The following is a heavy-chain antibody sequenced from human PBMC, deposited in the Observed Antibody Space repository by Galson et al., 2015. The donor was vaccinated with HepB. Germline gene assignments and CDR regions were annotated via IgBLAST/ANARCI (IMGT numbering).Heavy chain of an antibody. CDR3: ARRISLVRGIITKPDYYYGMDF. D-gene: IGHD3-10*01. CDR2: INQDGSSK. CDR1: GFTFSSYW. Sequence: SLRLSCAASGFTFSSYWMNWVRQAPGKGLEWVAHINQDGSSKYYVHSVKGRFTISRDNAKDSVYLQLDSRRAEDTAVYYCARRISLVRGIITKPDYYYGMDFWGQGTTVTVAS. V-gene: IGHV3-7*03. J-gene: IGHJ6*02.